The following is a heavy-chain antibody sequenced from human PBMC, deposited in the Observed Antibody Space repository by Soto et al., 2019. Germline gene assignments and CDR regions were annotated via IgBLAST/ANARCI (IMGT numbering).Heavy chain of an antibody. J-gene: IGHJ5*02. CDR2: IYYSGST. D-gene: IGHD6-13*01. CDR3: ARGSPDGSKLGP. CDR1: GGSISSGDYY. Sequence: QVQLQESGPGLVKPSQTLSLTCTVSGGSISSGDYYWSWIRQPPGKGLEWIGYIYYSGSTYYNPSLKSRVTIAADTSKNHFSLAPSSVTAADTAVYYCARGSPDGSKLGPWGQGTLVTVSS. V-gene: IGHV4-30-4*01.